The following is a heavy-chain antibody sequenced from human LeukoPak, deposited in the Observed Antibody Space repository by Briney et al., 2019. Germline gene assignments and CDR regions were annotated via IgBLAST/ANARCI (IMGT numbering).Heavy chain of an antibody. CDR1: GGSISSGGYY. D-gene: IGHD3-16*01. V-gene: IGHV4-30-2*01. Sequence: SETLSLTCTVSGGSISSGGYYWSWIRQPPGKGLEWIGYIYHSGSTYYNPSLKSRVTISVDRSKNQFSLKLSSVTAADTAVYYCARVRLGELYRGILDTWGQGTMVSVSS. CDR3: ARVRLGELYRGILDT. CDR2: IYHSGST. J-gene: IGHJ3*02.